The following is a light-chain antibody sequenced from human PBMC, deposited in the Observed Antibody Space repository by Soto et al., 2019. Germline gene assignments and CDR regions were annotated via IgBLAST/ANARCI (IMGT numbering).Light chain of an antibody. CDR2: EVS. CDR1: RTDVGGYNF. V-gene: IGLV2-14*01. J-gene: IGLJ1*01. CDR3: CSYVSSKTYV. Sequence: SALTRPASVSGSHGQSSPISFTGTRTDVGGYNFVSWYQQHPGKAPKLIIYEVSNRPSGVSNRFSGSKSDNTASLTISGLQAEDEADYYCCSYVSSKTYVFGTGTKVTVL.